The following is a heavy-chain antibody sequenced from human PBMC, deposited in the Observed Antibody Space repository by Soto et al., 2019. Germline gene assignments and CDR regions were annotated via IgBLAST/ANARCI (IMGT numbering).Heavy chain of an antibody. D-gene: IGHD5-18*01. J-gene: IGHJ4*02. V-gene: IGHV1-24*01. CDR2: FDPEDGET. CDR3: ATEGYSYGYVYYYFDS. CDR1: GYTLTELS. Sequence: ASVKVSCKVSGYTLTELSMHWVRQAPGKGIEWMGGFDPEDGETIYAQKFQGRVTMTEDTSTDTAYMELSSLRSEDTAVYYCATEGYSYGYVYYYFDSCGQRNLVPVSS.